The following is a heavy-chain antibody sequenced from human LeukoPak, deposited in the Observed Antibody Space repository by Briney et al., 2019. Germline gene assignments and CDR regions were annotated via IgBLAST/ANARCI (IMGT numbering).Heavy chain of an antibody. D-gene: IGHD6-6*01. Sequence: SVKVSCKASGGTFSSYAISWVRQAPGQGLEWMGGIIPIFGTANYAQKFQGRVTITADESTSTAYMELSSLRSEDTAVYYCAGDSSSSRSAFDTWGQGTMVTVSS. CDR3: AGDSSSSRSAFDT. CDR1: GGTFSSYA. J-gene: IGHJ3*02. CDR2: IIPIFGTA. V-gene: IGHV1-69*13.